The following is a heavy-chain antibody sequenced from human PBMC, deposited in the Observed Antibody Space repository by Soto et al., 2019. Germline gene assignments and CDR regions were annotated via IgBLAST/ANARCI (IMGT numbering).Heavy chain of an antibody. V-gene: IGHV1-8*01. CDR1: GYTFTSYD. Sequence: ASVKVSCKASGYTFTSYDINWVRQATGQGLEWMGWMNPNSGSTGYAQKFQGRVTMTRNTSISTAYMELSSLRSEDTAVYYCARDKAVAGYYYYYGMDVWVQGTTVTFSS. CDR3: ARDKAVAGYYYYYGMDV. CDR2: MNPNSGST. D-gene: IGHD6-19*01. J-gene: IGHJ6*02.